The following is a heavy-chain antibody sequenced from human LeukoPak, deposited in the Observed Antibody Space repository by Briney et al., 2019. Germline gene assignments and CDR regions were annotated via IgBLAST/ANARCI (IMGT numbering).Heavy chain of an antibody. J-gene: IGHJ6*03. Sequence: GGSLRLSCAASGLIFSSYGMHWVRQAPGEGLEWVAYIRHDESKTFYADSVKGRFTISRDNSKNTLYLQMHSLRAEDTALYYCAKPVIPSAYQRTYYMDVWGKGTTVTVSS. CDR1: GLIFSSYG. CDR3: AKPVIPSAYQRTYYMDV. CDR2: IRHDESKT. V-gene: IGHV3-30*02. D-gene: IGHD3-16*01.